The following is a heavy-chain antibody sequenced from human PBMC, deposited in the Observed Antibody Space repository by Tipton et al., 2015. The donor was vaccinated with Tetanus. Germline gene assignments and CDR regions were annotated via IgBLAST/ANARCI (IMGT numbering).Heavy chain of an antibody. D-gene: IGHD1-14*01. CDR2: LSHDGGNI. J-gene: IGHJ4*02. CDR1: GFTFSHFA. Sequence: GSLRLSCVASGFTFSHFAVSWVRRAPGRGLEWVSSLSHDGGNIYYADFARGRFTISRDNSKNTLFLQMDDLGAEDTAIYYCEAQRTSEDFWGQGTLVTASS. CDR3: EAQRTSEDF. V-gene: IGHV3-23*01.